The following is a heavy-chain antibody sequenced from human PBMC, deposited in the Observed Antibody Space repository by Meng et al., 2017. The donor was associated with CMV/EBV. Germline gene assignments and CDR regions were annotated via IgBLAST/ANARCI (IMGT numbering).Heavy chain of an antibody. V-gene: IGHV3-30*04. D-gene: IGHD2-2*01. CDR1: GFTFSSYA. J-gene: IGHJ5*02. CDR2: ISYDGSNK. CDR3: ARSGYCSSTSCYEGWFDP. Sequence: GGSLRLSCAASGFTFSSYAMHWVRQAPGKGLEWVAVISYDGSNKYYADSVKGRFTISRDNSKSTLYLQMNSLRAEDTAVYYCARSGYCSSTSCYEGWFDPWGQGTLVTVSS.